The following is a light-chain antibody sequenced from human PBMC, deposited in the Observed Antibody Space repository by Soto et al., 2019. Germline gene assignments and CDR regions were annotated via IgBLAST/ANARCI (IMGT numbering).Light chain of an antibody. Sequence: EIVLTQSPGTLSLSPGERATLSCRASQSVSNNYLAWYQQKPGQAPRLLIYVASNRATGIPDRFSGSGSGTDFTLTISRLEPEDFAVYYCQQYGSSGTFGQGTNVEIK. CDR1: QSVSNNY. CDR2: VAS. J-gene: IGKJ1*01. V-gene: IGKV3-20*01. CDR3: QQYGSSGT.